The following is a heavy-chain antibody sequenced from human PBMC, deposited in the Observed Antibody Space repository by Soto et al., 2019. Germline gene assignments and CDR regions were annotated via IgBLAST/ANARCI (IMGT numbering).Heavy chain of an antibody. CDR1: GSSISSGEYY. Sequence: QVQLQESGPGLVKPSQTLSLTCTVSGSSISSGEYYWTWIRQPPGKGLEWIGYIYYSGSTYYNPSLKSSVTISVDTSKNEFFLKLSSVTAADMAVYYGVRRGTNTWAFDLWGQGTMVTVSS. V-gene: IGHV4-30-4*01. CDR3: VRRGTNTWAFDL. CDR2: IYYSGST. J-gene: IGHJ3*01.